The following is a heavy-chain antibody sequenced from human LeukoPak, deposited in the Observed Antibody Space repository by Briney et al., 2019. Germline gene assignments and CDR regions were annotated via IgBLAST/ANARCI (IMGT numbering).Heavy chain of an antibody. D-gene: IGHD3-9*01. V-gene: IGHV4-61*02. CDR1: GGSISSGSYY. Sequence: SETLSLTCTVSGGSISSGSYYWSWIRQPAGKGLEWIGRIYTSGSTNYNPSLKSRVTISVDTSKNQFSLKLSSVTAADTAVYYCARDQDDILTGYSIFDYWGQGTLVTVSS. CDR3: ARDQDDILTGYSIFDY. CDR2: IYTSGST. J-gene: IGHJ4*02.